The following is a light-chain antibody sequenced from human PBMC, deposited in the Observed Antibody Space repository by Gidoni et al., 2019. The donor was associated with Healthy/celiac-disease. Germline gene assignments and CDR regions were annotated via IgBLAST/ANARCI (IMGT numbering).Light chain of an antibody. J-gene: IGKJ3*01. Sequence: DIQMTKSPSSLSASVGDRVTITCRASQSISSYLNWYQQKPGKAPKLLIYAASSLQSGVPSRFSGSGSGTDFTLTISSLQPEDFATYYCQQSYNSLFTFGPGTKVDIK. CDR2: AAS. CDR1: QSISSY. V-gene: IGKV1-39*01. CDR3: QQSYNSLFT.